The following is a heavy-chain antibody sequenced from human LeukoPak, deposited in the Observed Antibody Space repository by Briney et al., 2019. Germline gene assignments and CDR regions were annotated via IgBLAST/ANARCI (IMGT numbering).Heavy chain of an antibody. J-gene: IGHJ4*02. V-gene: IGHV3-23*01. CDR2: ISRSGSTT. D-gene: IGHD2-21*01. Sequence: GGSLRLSCAATGSTFTDYAMSWVRQAQGKGLEWVSSISRSGSTTYYADSVKGRFTFSRDNSKNTLDLQMDSLRVEDTARYYCARGSIMLSVGGQGTLVTVTS. CDR3: ARGSIMLSV. CDR1: GSTFTDYA.